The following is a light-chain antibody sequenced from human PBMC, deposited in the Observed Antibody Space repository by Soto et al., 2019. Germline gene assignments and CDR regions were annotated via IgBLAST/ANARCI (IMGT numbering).Light chain of an antibody. Sequence: IFFTHSPGTLSLSPGDRATLSCRASQSVTINNVAWYRQKPGQSPRLLIYRASIRVTGIPDRFNGSGSGTDFTLTISKLEPEDFAVYYCHQYGSSRTFGQGTKVDIK. CDR3: HQYGSSRT. CDR2: RAS. J-gene: IGKJ1*01. V-gene: IGKV3-20*01. CDR1: QSVTINN.